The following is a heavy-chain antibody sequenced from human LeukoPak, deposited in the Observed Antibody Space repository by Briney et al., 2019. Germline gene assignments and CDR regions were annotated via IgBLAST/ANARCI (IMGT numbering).Heavy chain of an antibody. Sequence: SETLSLTCTVSGYSISSGYYWGWIRQPPGKGLEWIGSIYHSGSTYYNPSLKSRVTISVDISKNQFSLKLRSVSAADTAVYYCARRLKVGWFDPWGQGTLVTVSS. V-gene: IGHV4-38-2*02. D-gene: IGHD3-10*01. J-gene: IGHJ5*02. CDR2: IYHSGST. CDR3: ARRLKVGWFDP. CDR1: GYSISSGYY.